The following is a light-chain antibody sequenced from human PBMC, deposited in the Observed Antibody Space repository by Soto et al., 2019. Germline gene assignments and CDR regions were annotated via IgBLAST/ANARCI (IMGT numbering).Light chain of an antibody. J-gene: IGLJ1*01. CDR1: SSDVGGYNY. Sequence: QSVLSQPASVSGSPGQSITISCTGTSSDVGGYNYVSWYQQHPGKAPKLMIYEVSNRPSGVSNRFSGSKSGNTASLTISGLQAEDEADYYCTSYTSSSIRVFGDGTKVTV. V-gene: IGLV2-14*01. CDR2: EVS. CDR3: TSYTSSSIRV.